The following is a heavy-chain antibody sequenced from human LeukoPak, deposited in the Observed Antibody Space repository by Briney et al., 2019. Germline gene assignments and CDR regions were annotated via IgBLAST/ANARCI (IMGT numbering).Heavy chain of an antibody. D-gene: IGHD3-22*01. CDR1: GCTFSSYA. J-gene: IGHJ4*02. Sequence: GGSLRLSCAASGCTFSSYAMSWVRQAPGKGLEWVSYISGSGGSTYYADSVSGRFTISRDNSKNKLYMQMNSLRAEDTAVYYCAKIRITMIVVVSDFDYWGQGTLVTVSS. CDR3: AKIRITMIVVVSDFDY. CDR2: ISGSGGST. V-gene: IGHV3-23*01.